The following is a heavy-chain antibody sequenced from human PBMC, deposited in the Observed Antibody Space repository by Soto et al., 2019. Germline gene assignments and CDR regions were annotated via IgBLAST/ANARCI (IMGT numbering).Heavy chain of an antibody. CDR1: GYIFNNYG. Sequence: QVQLVQAGVEVQKPGASVKVSCKTSGYIFNNYGISWVRQAPGQGLEWMGWIYSKEGKINFAQKFQGRVTMTTDTSTSTAYIELRSLRFDDSAVYFCARYIDFALDFWGQGTLVTVSS. CDR3: ARYIDFALDF. V-gene: IGHV1-18*01. D-gene: IGHD3-9*01. CDR2: IYSKEGKI. J-gene: IGHJ4*02.